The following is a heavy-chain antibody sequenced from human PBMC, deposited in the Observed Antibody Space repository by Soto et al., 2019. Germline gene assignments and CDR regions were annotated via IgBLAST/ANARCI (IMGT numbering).Heavy chain of an antibody. J-gene: IGHJ6*02. CDR2: ISYDGSNK. Sequence: GGSLRLSCAASGFTFSSYGMHWVRQAPGKGQEWVAVISYDGSNKYYADSVKGRFTISRDNSKNTLYLQMNSLRAEDTAVYYCAKDQVVLVPAAPDYYYYYGMDVWGQGT. CDR1: GFTFSSYG. V-gene: IGHV3-30*18. CDR3: AKDQVVLVPAAPDYYYYYGMDV. D-gene: IGHD2-2*01.